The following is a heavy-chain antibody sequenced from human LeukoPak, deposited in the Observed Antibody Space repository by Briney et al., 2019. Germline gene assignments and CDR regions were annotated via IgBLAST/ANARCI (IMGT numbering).Heavy chain of an antibody. CDR1: GGTINNFA. V-gene: IGHV1-69*05. CDR2: LSPVLA. D-gene: IGHD5-18*01. J-gene: IGHJ6*02. Sequence: SVKVSCKVAGGTINNFAISWVRQAPGQGLEWMGGLSPVLATYAQNFQGRVTITRDTSASTAYMELSSLRSEDTAVYYCARGVGYNYGLYYQYGMDVWGQGTTVTVSS. CDR3: ARGVGYNYGLYYQYGMDV.